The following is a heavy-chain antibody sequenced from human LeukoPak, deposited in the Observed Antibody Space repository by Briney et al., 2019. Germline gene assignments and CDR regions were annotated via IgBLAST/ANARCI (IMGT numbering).Heavy chain of an antibody. D-gene: IGHD2-2*01. V-gene: IGHV4-59*01. CDR1: GGSISSYY. J-gene: IGHJ6*03. Sequence: SETLSLTCTVSGGSISSYYWSWIRQPPGKGLEWIGYIYYSGSTNYNPSLKSRVTISVDTSKNQFSLKLSSVTAADTAVYYCARGRNVVVPARYYYYYYMDVWGKGTTVTVSS. CDR2: IYYSGST. CDR3: ARGRNVVVPARYYYYYYMDV.